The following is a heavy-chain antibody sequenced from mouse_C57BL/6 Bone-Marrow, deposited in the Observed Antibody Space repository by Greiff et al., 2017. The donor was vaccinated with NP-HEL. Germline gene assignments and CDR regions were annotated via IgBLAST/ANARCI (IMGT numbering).Heavy chain of an antibody. D-gene: IGHD3-3*01. CDR1: GFTFSDYG. Sequence: EVKLMESGGGLVKPGGSLKLSCAASGFTFSDYGMHWVRQAPEKGLEWVAYISSGSSTIYYADTVKGRFTISRDNAKNTLFLQMTSLRSEDTAMYYCARRDLYYFDYWGQGTTLTVSS. V-gene: IGHV5-17*01. J-gene: IGHJ2*01. CDR3: ARRDLYYFDY. CDR2: ISSGSSTI.